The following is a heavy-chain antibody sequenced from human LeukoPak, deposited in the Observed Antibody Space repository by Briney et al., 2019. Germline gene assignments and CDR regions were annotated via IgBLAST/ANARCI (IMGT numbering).Heavy chain of an antibody. J-gene: IGHJ3*01. CDR2: ISGSGGST. Sequence: GGSLRLSCAASGFTFSSYAMSWVRQAPGKGLEWVSAISGSGGSTYYADSVKGRFTISRDNSKNTLYLQMNSLRAEDTAVYYCVRYCNGGSCYRAAFDVWGPGTMVTVSS. CDR3: VRYCNGGSCYRAAFDV. V-gene: IGHV3-23*01. CDR1: GFTFSSYA. D-gene: IGHD2-15*01.